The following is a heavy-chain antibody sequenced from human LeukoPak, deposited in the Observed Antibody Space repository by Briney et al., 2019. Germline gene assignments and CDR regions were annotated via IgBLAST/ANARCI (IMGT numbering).Heavy chain of an antibody. V-gene: IGHV4-34*01. D-gene: IGHD3-3*01. CDR1: GGSFSGYY. J-gene: IGHJ4*02. CDR3: AREVSEYYDFWSGYYAFDK. CDR2: INHSGST. Sequence: KPSETLSLTCAVYGGSFSGYYWSWIRQPPGKGLEWIGEINHSGSTNYNPSLKSRVTISVDTSKNQFSLKLSSVTAADTAVYYCAREVSEYYDFWSGYYAFDKWGQGTLVTVSS.